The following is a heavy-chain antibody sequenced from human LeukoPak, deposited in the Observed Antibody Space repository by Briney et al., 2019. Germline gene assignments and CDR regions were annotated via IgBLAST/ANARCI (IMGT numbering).Heavy chain of an antibody. V-gene: IGHV4-59*01. D-gene: IGHD2-2*01. Sequence: SETLSLTCTVSGGSISSYYWSWIRQPPGKGLEWIGYIYYSGSTNYKPSLKSRVTISVDTSKNQFSLKLSSVTAADTAVYYCARAPRTPRYCSSTSCYHGGYYYYYYMDVWGKGTTVTVSS. CDR2: IYYSGST. CDR1: GGSISSYY. CDR3: ARAPRTPRYCSSTSCYHGGYYYYYYMDV. J-gene: IGHJ6*03.